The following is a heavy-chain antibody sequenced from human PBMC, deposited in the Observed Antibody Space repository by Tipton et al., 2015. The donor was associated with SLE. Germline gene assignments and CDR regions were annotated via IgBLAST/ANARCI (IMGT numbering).Heavy chain of an antibody. Sequence: SLRLSCTGSGFTFGNYGFHWVRQAPGTGLEWLSFIRHDGAEKYYADSVKGRFTISRDNAKKAVFLGMNSLRSEDTAVYYCARGESGAYYASGRRYDYWGQGTLVTVSS. CDR1: GFTFGNYG. J-gene: IGHJ4*02. V-gene: IGHV3-30*02. CDR2: IRHDGAEK. CDR3: ARGESGAYYASGRRYDY. D-gene: IGHD3-10*01.